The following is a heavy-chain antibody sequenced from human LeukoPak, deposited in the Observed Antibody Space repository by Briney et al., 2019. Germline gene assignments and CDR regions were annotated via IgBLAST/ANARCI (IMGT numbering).Heavy chain of an antibody. CDR1: GFTFSSYG. CDR2: ISGSGGST. D-gene: IGHD3-16*01. J-gene: IGHJ4*02. CDR3: AKEKGGVPDY. V-gene: IGHV3-23*01. Sequence: TGGSLRLSCAASGFTFSSYGMHWVRQAPGKGLEWVSAISGSGGSTYYADSVKGRFTISRDNSKNTLYLQMNSLRAEDTAVYYCAKEKGGVPDYWGQGTLVTVSS.